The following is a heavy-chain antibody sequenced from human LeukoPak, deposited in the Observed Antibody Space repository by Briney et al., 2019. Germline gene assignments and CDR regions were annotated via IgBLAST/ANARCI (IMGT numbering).Heavy chain of an antibody. Sequence: ASVKVSCKASGYTFISYGISWVRQAPGQGLEWMGWISAYNGNTNYAQKLQGRVTMTTDTSTSTAYMELRSLRSDDTAVYYCARDLVQYSSSTFDYWGQGTLVTVCS. D-gene: IGHD6-6*01. CDR1: GYTFISYG. V-gene: IGHV1-18*01. CDR2: ISAYNGNT. CDR3: ARDLVQYSSSTFDY. J-gene: IGHJ4*02.